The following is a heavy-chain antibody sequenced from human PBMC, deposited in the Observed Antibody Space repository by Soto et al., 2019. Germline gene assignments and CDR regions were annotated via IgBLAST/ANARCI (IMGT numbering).Heavy chain of an antibody. CDR2: ISGSGGRT. CDR1: GFIFSSYA. V-gene: IGHV3-23*01. D-gene: IGHD4-17*01. Sequence: GGSLRLSCAASGFIFSSYAMSWVRQAPGKGLEWVSAISGSGGRTYYADSVKGRFTISRDNSKNTLFLQMDSLRAEDTAVYYCAKAFSDYAYYYYGMDVWGQGTTVT. CDR3: AKAFSDYAYYYYGMDV. J-gene: IGHJ6*02.